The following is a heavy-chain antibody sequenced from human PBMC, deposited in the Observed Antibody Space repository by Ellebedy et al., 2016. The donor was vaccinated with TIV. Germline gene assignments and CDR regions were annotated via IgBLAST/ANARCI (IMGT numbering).Heavy chain of an antibody. CDR2: IYTSGST. J-gene: IGHJ6*02. CDR3: ATERGQTYYLNYGMDV. Sequence: SETLSLXCTVSGGSISSYYWSWIRQPAGKGLEWIGRIYTSGSTNYNPSLKSRLTISVDKSKNQFSLTVTSVTTADTAIYYCATERGQTYYLNYGMDVWGQGTTVIVSS. V-gene: IGHV4-4*07. CDR1: GGSISSYY. D-gene: IGHD2-21*01.